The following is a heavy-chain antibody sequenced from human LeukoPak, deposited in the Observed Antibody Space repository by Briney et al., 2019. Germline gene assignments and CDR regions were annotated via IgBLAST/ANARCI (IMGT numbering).Heavy chain of an antibody. D-gene: IGHD3-22*01. CDR3: ARGRAYYYDSSGYSPDAFDI. Sequence: GGSLRLSCAASGFTFSSHSMNWVRQAPGKGLEWVSYISSSSSTIYYADSVKGRFTISRDNAKNSLYLQMNSLRAEDTAVYYCARGRAYYYDSSGYSPDAFDIWGQGTMVTVSS. CDR1: GFTFSSHS. CDR2: ISSSSSTI. V-gene: IGHV3-48*04. J-gene: IGHJ3*02.